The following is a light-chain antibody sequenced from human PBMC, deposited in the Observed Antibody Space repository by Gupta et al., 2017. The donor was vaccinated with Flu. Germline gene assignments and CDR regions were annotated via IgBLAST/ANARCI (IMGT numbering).Light chain of an antibody. CDR3: YQRVIWPPIT. Sequence: LALSPGERATLACRAIQSIGYDVAWSEQKPGQAPRLLIYDGSKRSTGVPARFRGRGSGTDFTLTITSLETEDFATYFCYQRVIWPPITFGPGTKVHLK. CDR2: DGS. J-gene: IGKJ3*01. V-gene: IGKV3-11*01. CDR1: QSIGYD.